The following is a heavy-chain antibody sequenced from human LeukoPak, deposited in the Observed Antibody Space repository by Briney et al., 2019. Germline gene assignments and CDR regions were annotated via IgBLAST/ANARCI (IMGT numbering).Heavy chain of an antibody. J-gene: IGHJ4*02. CDR3: AKDGRWAQFCC. Sequence: GGSLRLSCAASGFTFSNHGRNWVRQAPGKGLEWVSGIISSSRSTYYADSVRGRFTISRDNSRNTLYLQMNSLRAEDTAVYYCAKDGRWAQFCCWGQGTLVTVSA. CDR2: IISSSRST. CDR1: GFTFSNHG. V-gene: IGHV3-23*01. D-gene: IGHD3-3*02.